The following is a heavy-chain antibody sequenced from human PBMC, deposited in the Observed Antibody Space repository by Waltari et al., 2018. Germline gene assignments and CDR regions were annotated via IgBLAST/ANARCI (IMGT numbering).Heavy chain of an antibody. CDR3: AREGGNSVYADFRYFDY. V-gene: IGHV4-59*02. CDR1: GGSVSSLY. Sequence: QVQLQESGPGLVRPSDTLSLTCTVYGGSVSSLYWGWFRQPPGKCLEWIGHIYDSGTTNLNPSLKNRVSISADTLKNQFSLTLYSGTAADTAVYYCAREGGNSVYADFRYFDYWGQGILVTASS. J-gene: IGHJ4*02. D-gene: IGHD5-12*01. CDR2: IYDSGTT.